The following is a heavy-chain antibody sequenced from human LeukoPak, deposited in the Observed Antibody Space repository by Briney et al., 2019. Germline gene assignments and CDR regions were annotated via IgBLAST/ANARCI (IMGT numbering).Heavy chain of an antibody. CDR1: GFTFSSYG. V-gene: IGHV3-33*01. CDR2: IWTDGSKK. CDR3: VRRGPGTYSFDY. D-gene: IGHD2-15*01. J-gene: IGHJ4*02. Sequence: GMSLRLSCAASGFTFSSYGMHWVRQAPGKGLEWVAVIWTDGSKKYYVDSVQGRFIISRDNSKNTLSLEMNNLRAEDTAVYYCVRRGPGTYSFDYWGQGTLVTVSS.